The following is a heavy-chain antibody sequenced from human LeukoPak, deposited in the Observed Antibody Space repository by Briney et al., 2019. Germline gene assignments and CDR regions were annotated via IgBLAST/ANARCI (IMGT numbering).Heavy chain of an antibody. CDR3: ARVSCPHYYYGMDV. Sequence: GGSLRLSCAASGFTFSRNYMSWVRQAPGKGLEWVSVIYSGGSTYYADSVKGRFSISRHNSKNTLYLQMTSLRAEDTAVYYCARVSCPHYYYGMDVWGQGTTVTLSS. CDR2: IYSGGST. CDR1: GFTFSRNY. V-gene: IGHV3-53*04. J-gene: IGHJ6*02. D-gene: IGHD3-22*01.